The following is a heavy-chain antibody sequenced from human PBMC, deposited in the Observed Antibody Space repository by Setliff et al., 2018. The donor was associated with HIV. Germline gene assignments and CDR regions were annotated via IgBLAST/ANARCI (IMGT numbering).Heavy chain of an antibody. Sequence: GASVKVSCKASGYIFTGYYIHWVRQAPGQGLEWMGRINPDTGDTNYAQKFQGRVTLTRDTSISTAHMELSRLRSADTAVYYCATLYYYDSSGYYRDADYWGQGTLVTVS. J-gene: IGHJ4*02. CDR2: INPDTGDT. CDR3: ATLYYYDSSGYYRDADY. CDR1: GYIFTGYY. D-gene: IGHD3-22*01. V-gene: IGHV1-2*06.